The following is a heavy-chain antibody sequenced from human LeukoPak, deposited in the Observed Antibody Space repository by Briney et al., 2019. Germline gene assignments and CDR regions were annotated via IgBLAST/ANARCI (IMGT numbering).Heavy chain of an antibody. D-gene: IGHD3-3*01. V-gene: IGHV4-4*07. J-gene: IGHJ4*02. CDR3: ARAPPKNYDFWSGYHPFDY. Sequence: PSETLSLTCTVSGGSISSYYWSWIRQPAGKGLEWIGRIYTSGSTNYNPSLKSRVTMSVDMSKNQFSLKLSSVTAADTAVYYCARAPPKNYDFWSGYHPFDYWGQGTLVTVSS. CDR2: IYTSGST. CDR1: GGSISSYY.